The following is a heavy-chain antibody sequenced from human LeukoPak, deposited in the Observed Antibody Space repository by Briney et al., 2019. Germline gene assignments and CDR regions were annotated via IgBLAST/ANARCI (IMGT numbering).Heavy chain of an antibody. CDR3: ARDRWYSGYEVGLDY. D-gene: IGHD5-12*01. CDR2: IYYSGST. V-gene: IGHV4-30-4*08. J-gene: IGHJ4*02. CDR1: GGSFSGYY. Sequence: PAETLSLTCAVYGGSFSGYYWSWIRQPPGKGLEWIGYIYYSGSTYYNSSLKSPITISVDTSKNQFSLKLSSVTAADTAVYYCARDRWYSGYEVGLDYWGQGTLVTVSS.